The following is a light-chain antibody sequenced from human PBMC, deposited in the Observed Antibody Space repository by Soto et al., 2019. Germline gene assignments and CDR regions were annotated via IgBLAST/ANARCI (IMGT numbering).Light chain of an antibody. CDR1: SSDVGAYDY. CDR3: ASFTSRTTLV. J-gene: IGLJ2*01. Sequence: QSALTQPASVSGSPGQSITISCTGTSSDVGAYDYVSWYQQHPGKAPKLMIHDVSNRPSGVSNRFSGSKSGNTASLTISGLQAEDEADYYCASFTSRTTLVFGGGTKVTVL. CDR2: DVS. V-gene: IGLV2-14*01.